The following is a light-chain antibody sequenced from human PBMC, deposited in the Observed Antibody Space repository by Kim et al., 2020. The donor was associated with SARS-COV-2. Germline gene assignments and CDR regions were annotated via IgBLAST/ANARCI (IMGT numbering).Light chain of an antibody. CDR2: DAS. J-gene: IGKJ4*01. CDR3: QQYDNLPLT. V-gene: IGKV1-33*01. Sequence: DIQMTQSPSSLSASVGDRVTITYQASQDISNYLNWYQQKPGKAHKLLIYDASNLETGVPSRFSGSGSGTDFTFTISSLQPEDIATYYCQQYDNLPLTFGGGTKVEIK. CDR1: QDISNY.